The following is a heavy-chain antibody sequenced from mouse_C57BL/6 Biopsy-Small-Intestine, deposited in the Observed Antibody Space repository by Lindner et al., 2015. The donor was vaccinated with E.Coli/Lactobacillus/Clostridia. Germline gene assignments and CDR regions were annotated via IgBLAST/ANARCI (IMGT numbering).Heavy chain of an antibody. Sequence: VQLQESGAELVRPGSSVKMSCKTSGYTFTSYGVNWVKQRPGQGLEWIGFIYIGNGYTDYNEKFKGKATLTSDTSSSTAFMQLSGLTSEDSAIYFCARNHFGSSPYYFDYWGQGTILTVSS. CDR1: GYTFTSYG. D-gene: IGHD1-1*01. CDR2: IYIGNGYT. J-gene: IGHJ2*01. V-gene: IGHV1-58*01. CDR3: ARNHFGSSPYYFDY.